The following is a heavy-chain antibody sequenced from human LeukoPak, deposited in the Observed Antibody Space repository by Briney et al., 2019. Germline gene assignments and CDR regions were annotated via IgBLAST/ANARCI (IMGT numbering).Heavy chain of an antibody. D-gene: IGHD3-22*01. CDR3: ARLASLYDSSGYYWGDY. J-gene: IGHJ4*02. V-gene: IGHV1-2*02. CDR2: INPNSGGT. Sequence: ASVTVSFTASGYTFTGYYMHWVRQAPGQGLEWMGWINPNSGGTNYAQKFQGRVTMTRDTSISTAYMELSRLRSDDTAVYYCARLASLYDSSGYYWGDYWGQGTLVTVSS. CDR1: GYTFTGYY.